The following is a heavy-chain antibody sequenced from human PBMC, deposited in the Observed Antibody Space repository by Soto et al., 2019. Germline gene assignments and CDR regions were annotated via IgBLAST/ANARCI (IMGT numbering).Heavy chain of an antibody. CDR3: ARDPGASWFDA. J-gene: IGHJ5*02. CDR2: ISGTGTNI. Sequence: GGSLRLSCAASGFTFSTFEMNWVRQAPGKGLEWVSYISGTGTNIFYADSVKGRFTISRDNAKNSLYLQINSLRVEDTAVYFCARDPGASWFDAWGQGTLVTVSS. V-gene: IGHV3-48*03. CDR1: GFTFSTFE.